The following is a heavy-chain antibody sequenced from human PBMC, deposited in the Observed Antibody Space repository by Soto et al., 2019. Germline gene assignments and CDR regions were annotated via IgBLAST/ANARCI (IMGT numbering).Heavy chain of an antibody. CDR1: GGSISSGGYY. D-gene: IGHD2-21*02. V-gene: IGHV4-31*03. J-gene: IGHJ4*02. CDR2: IYYSGST. CDR3: AGFGDSPHKSFDY. Sequence: QVQLQESGPGLVKPSQTLSLTCTVSGGSISSGGYYWSWIRQHPGKGLEWIGYIYYSGSTYYNPSLKGRVTISVDTSKNQFSLKRSSVTAADTAVYYCAGFGDSPHKSFDYWGQGTLVTVSS.